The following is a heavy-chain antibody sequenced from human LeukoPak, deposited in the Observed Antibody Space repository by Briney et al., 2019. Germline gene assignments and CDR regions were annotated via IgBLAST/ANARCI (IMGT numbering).Heavy chain of an antibody. CDR3: AKASQWLVQDY. D-gene: IGHD6-19*01. CDR1: GFTFINYA. V-gene: IGHV3-23*01. CDR2: VSGSGGST. J-gene: IGHJ4*02. Sequence: GGSLRLSCAASGFTFINYAMSWVRQAPGKGLEGVSTVSGSGGSTYYADSVKGRFTISRDNSKDTLYLQMNSLRAEDTAVYYCAKASQWLVQDYWGQGTLVTVSS.